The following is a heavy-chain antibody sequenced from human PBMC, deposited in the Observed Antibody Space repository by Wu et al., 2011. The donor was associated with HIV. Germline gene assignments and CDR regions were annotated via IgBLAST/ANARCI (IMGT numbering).Heavy chain of an antibody. J-gene: IGHJ6*01. V-gene: IGHV1-2*02. CDR2: IIPNSDGT. CDR3: AFGQAATISDYYYMDV. D-gene: IGHD5-12*01. Sequence: QVQLVQSGAEVKKPGASVKVSCKASGYTFIGYYLHWVRQAPGQGLEWMGWIIPNSDGTNYAQKFQGRVTMTRDTSISTVYMELRRLRFDDTAVYYCAFGQAATISDYYYMDVWARDHGHRLF. CDR1: GYTFIGYY.